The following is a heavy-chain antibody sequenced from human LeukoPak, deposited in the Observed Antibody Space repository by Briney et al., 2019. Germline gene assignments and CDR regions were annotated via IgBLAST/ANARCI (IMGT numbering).Heavy chain of an antibody. V-gene: IGHV3-23*01. Sequence: GGSLRLSCAASGFTFSSYAMSWVRQAPGKGLEWVSAISGSGGSTYYADSVKGRFTISRDNSKNTLYPQMNSLRAEDTAVYYCAKRYYYDSSGYKSAFDYWGQGTLVTVSS. CDR3: AKRYYYDSSGYKSAFDY. CDR1: GFTFSSYA. J-gene: IGHJ4*02. CDR2: ISGSGGST. D-gene: IGHD3-22*01.